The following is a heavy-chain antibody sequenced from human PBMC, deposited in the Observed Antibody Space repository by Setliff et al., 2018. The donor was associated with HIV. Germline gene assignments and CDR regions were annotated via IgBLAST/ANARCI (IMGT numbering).Heavy chain of an antibody. J-gene: IGHJ4*02. Sequence: SETLSLTCAVFGGSFSNYYWSWVRQPPGKGLEFIAEIDHEGTTNYNPSLKSRATISVDTSKNHLSLKLTSMTAADTGVYFCTLTHVGAQTHVGIPMIDNFWGQGTLVTVSS. CDR2: IDHEGTT. D-gene: IGHD3-16*02. V-gene: IGHV4-34*01. CDR3: TLTHVGAQTHVGIPMIDNF. CDR1: GGSFSNYY.